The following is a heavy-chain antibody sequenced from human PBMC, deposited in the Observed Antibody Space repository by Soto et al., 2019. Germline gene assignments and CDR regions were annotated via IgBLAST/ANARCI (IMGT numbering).Heavy chain of an antibody. J-gene: IGHJ4*02. CDR1: GFNFDNYP. D-gene: IGHD4-17*01. Sequence: PGGSLRLSCAASGFNFDNYPMGWVRQAPGEGLQWVSSIFETDDATVYTDSVQGRFFISRDNSKYTLYLQMTNLRVEDTAVYHCTRYGGPTQPHYLDHWGQGILVTVSS. CDR2: IFETDDAT. V-gene: IGHV3-23*01. CDR3: TRYGGPTQPHYLDH.